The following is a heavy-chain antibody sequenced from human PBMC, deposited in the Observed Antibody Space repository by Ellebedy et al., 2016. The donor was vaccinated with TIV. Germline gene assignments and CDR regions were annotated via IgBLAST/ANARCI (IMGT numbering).Heavy chain of an antibody. V-gene: IGHV3-7*01. D-gene: IGHD5-18*01. CDR1: GFTFSSFW. Sequence: PGGSLRLSCAASGFTFSSFWMSSVRQAPGKGLEWVANIKQDGSEESYVYSVKGRFTISRDNAQSSLYLQMDSLRAEDTAVYYCARGNSAWIQLWSFDHWGQGTLVTVSS. CDR2: IKQDGSEE. CDR3: ARGNSAWIQLWSFDH. J-gene: IGHJ4*02.